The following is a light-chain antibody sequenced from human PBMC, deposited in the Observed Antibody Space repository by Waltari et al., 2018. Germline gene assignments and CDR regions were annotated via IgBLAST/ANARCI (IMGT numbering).Light chain of an antibody. V-gene: IGLV1-44*01. J-gene: IGLJ3*02. CDR2: SNI. Sequence: QSGLTQPPSASATPGQRVTLSCTGSSSTIGGNSVSWYQQVPGTAPKLLMYSNIRRPSGVPDRFSGSTSGTSASLAISGLQYDDAADYYCATWDDSLNVPVFGGGTRVTVL. CDR3: ATWDDSLNVPV. CDR1: SSTIGGNS.